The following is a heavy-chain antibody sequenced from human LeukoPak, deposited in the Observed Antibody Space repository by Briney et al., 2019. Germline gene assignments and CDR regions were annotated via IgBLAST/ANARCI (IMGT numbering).Heavy chain of an antibody. CDR2: INPSGGST. CDR3: TTAGLRFLAWS. D-gene: IGHD3-3*01. Sequence: GASVKVSCKASGYTFTSYYMHWVRQAPGQGLEWMGIINPSGGSTSYAQKFQGRVTMTRDTSTSTVYMELSSLRSEDTAVYYCTTAGLRFLAWSWGRGTLVTVSS. V-gene: IGHV1-46*01. CDR1: GYTFTSYY. J-gene: IGHJ4*02.